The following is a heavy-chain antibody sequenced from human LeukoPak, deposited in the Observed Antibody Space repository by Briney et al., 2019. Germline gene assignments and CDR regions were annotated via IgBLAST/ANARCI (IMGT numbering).Heavy chain of an antibody. Sequence: ASVKVSCKASGYTFTSYGISWVRQAPGQGLEWMGWISAYNGNTNYAQKLQGRVTMTTDTSTSTAYMELRSLGSDDTAVYYCARDHLRTAMVTLDYWGQGTLVTVSS. CDR1: GYTFTSYG. V-gene: IGHV1-18*01. D-gene: IGHD5-18*01. CDR2: ISAYNGNT. CDR3: ARDHLRTAMVTLDY. J-gene: IGHJ4*02.